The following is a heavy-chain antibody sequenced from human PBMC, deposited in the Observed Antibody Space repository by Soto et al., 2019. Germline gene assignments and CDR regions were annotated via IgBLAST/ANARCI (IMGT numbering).Heavy chain of an antibody. V-gene: IGHV1-46*01. CDR3: AKDQKNRYDHTDPNYFSYGMDV. D-gene: IGHD3-16*01. Sequence: QVQLVQSGAEVKKPGASAKVSCTASGYTLTSYYMHWVRQAPGQGLEWMGVINPTDDSARYAQKFQGRFTLTSDTSTSSVSMELSSLKSEDTAVYYCAKDQKNRYDHTDPNYFSYGMDVWGQGTTVTVSS. CDR1: GYTLTSYY. CDR2: INPTDDSA. J-gene: IGHJ6*02.